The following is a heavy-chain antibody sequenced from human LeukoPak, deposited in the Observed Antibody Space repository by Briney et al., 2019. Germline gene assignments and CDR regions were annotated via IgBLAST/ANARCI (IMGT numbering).Heavy chain of an antibody. D-gene: IGHD3-22*01. Sequence: MASETLSLTCTVSGGSISSYYWSWIRQPAGKGLEWIGRIYTSGSTNYNPSLKSRVTMSVDTSKNQFSLKLSSVTAADTAVYYCARERSPDYYDSSGTLSDAFDIWGQGTMVTVSS. V-gene: IGHV4-4*07. J-gene: IGHJ3*02. CDR1: GGSISSYY. CDR2: IYTSGST. CDR3: ARERSPDYYDSSGTLSDAFDI.